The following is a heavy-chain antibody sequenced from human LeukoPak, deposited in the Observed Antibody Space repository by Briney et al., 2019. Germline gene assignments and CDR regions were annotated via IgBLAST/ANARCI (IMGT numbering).Heavy chain of an antibody. CDR1: GYTFTSYG. V-gene: IGHV1-46*01. D-gene: IGHD3-10*01. J-gene: IGHJ4*02. Sequence: GASVKVSCKASGYTFTSYGINWVRQAPGQGLEWMGIINPSGGSTSYAQKFQGRVTMTRDTSTSTVYMDLSRLRSDDTAVYYCARDRTTMIRGIYPGDYWGQGTLVTVSS. CDR3: ARDRTTMIRGIYPGDY. CDR2: INPSGGST.